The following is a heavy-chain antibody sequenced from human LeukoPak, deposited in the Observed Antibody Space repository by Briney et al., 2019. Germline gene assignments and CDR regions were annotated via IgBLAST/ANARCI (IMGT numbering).Heavy chain of an antibody. CDR2: ISYDERHK. Sequence: PGGSLRLSCAASGFTFSSYGMHWVRQAPGKGLEWVAGISYDERHKYYADSLKGRFTISRDNSKNTLYVQMNSLRDEDTAVYYCANGLSSTGAVFEFDYWGQGTLVTVSS. D-gene: IGHD1-1*01. V-gene: IGHV3-30*18. CDR1: GFTFSSYG. CDR3: ANGLSSTGAVFEFDY. J-gene: IGHJ4*02.